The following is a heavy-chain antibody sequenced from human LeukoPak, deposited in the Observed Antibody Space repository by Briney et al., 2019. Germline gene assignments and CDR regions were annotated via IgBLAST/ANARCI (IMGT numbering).Heavy chain of an antibody. V-gene: IGHV3-11*04. CDR1: GFTFSDYY. J-gene: IGHJ4*02. CDR2: IGSSGNNI. CDR3: ARVAQQSWVDY. Sequence: SGGSLRLSCAASGFTFSDYYMSWIRQAPGKGLEWVSYIGSSGNNIYYADSVEVRFTISRDNAKNSLYLQMNSLRAEDTAVYYCARVAQQSWVDYWGQGTLVTVSS. D-gene: IGHD1-1*01.